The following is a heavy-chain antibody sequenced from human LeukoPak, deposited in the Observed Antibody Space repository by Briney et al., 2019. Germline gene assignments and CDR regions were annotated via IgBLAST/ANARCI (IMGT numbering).Heavy chain of an antibody. V-gene: IGHV3-23*01. CDR2: ISGSGGST. CDR1: GFTFSSYA. CDR3: ARYCSSTSCSRGYYYHYGMDV. Sequence: GGSLRLSCAASGFTFSSYAMSWVRQAPGRGLEWVSAISGSGGSTYYADSVKGRFTISRDNSKNTLYLQMNSLRAEDTAVYYCARYCSSTSCSRGYYYHYGMDVWGQGTTVTVSS. J-gene: IGHJ6*02. D-gene: IGHD2-2*01.